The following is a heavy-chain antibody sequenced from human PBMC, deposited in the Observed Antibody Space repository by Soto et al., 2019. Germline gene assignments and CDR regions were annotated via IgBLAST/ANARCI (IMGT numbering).Heavy chain of an antibody. J-gene: IGHJ4*02. V-gene: IGHV1-2*02. CDR2: INPNSGGT. CDR3: ARCIVGATCGFVY. Sequence: QVKLVQSGAEVKKPGASVKVSCKASGYTFTGYYMHWVRQAPGQGLEWMGWINPNSGGTNYAQKFQGRVTMTRDTSIRTAYMELSRLRSDDTAVYYCARCIVGATCGFVYWGQGTLVTVSS. D-gene: IGHD1-26*01. CDR1: GYTFTGYY.